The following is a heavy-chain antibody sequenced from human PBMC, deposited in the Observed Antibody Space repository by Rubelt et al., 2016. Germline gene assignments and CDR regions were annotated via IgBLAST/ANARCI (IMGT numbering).Heavy chain of an antibody. CDR2: ISGSGGST. V-gene: IGHV3-23*01. D-gene: IGHD6-13*01. Sequence: EVQLLESGGGLVQPGGSLRLSCAASGFTFSSYAMSWVRQAPGKGLEWVSAISGSGGSTYYADSVKGRFTISRDNSKNTLYLQMNSLRAEDTAAYYCATDTAAAGTWGYAFDIWGQGTMVTVSS. J-gene: IGHJ3*02. CDR3: ATDTAAAGTWGYAFDI. CDR1: GFTFSSYA.